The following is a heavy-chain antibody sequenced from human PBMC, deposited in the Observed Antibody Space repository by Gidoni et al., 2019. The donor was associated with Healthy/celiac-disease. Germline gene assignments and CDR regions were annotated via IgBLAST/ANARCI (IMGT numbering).Heavy chain of an antibody. Sequence: QVQLVESGGGVVQPGRSLRLSCAASGFTFSSHGMHWVRQAPGKGLGWVAVIWYDGSNKYDEDSVKGRFTISRDNSKNKLYLQMNSLRAEDTAVYYCARDDGLGYCSSTSCYTDSDYYGMDVWGQGTTVTVSS. CDR2: IWYDGSNK. CDR1: GFTFSSHG. V-gene: IGHV3-33*08. D-gene: IGHD2-2*02. CDR3: ARDDGLGYCSSTSCYTDSDYYGMDV. J-gene: IGHJ6*02.